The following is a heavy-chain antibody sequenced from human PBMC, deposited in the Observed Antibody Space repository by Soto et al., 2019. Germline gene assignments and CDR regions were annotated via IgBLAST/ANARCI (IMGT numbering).Heavy chain of an antibody. D-gene: IGHD6-19*01. Sequence: GASVKVSCKVSGGTFNTYRFGWVRQAPGQRLEWMADIIPVFGTTKYAPRIQDRVTITADKTTTTVYMELSSLRADDTAIYFCASYSSGWFFYWGQGTLVTVSS. CDR3: ASYSSGWFFY. CDR2: IIPVFGTT. CDR1: GGTFNTYR. V-gene: IGHV1-69*06. J-gene: IGHJ4*02.